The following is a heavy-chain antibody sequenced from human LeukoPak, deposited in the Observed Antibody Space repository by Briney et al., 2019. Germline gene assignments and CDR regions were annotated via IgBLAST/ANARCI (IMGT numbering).Heavy chain of an antibody. Sequence: GSVKVSCKASGYTFSTYYIRWVRQGPEEGLEWMGIISTSGGSTSYAQKFQGRVTMTRDTSTSTVYMEQSSLRSEDTAVYYCTRTYYYDSSGYYYGRDAFDIWGQGTMVTVSS. D-gene: IGHD3-22*01. CDR2: ISTSGGST. V-gene: IGHV1-46*01. CDR1: GYTFSTYY. CDR3: TRTYYYDSSGYYYGRDAFDI. J-gene: IGHJ3*02.